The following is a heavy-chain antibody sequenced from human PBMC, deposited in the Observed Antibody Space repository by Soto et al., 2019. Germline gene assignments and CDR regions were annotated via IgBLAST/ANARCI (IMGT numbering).Heavy chain of an antibody. CDR2: INTGNGYT. D-gene: IGHD3-9*01. J-gene: IGHJ6*02. CDR1: GYTFATYA. Sequence: QVQLVQSGAEVKKPGASVKVSCKASGYTFATYAIHWVRQAPGQRLEWMGWINTGNGYTEYSQNFRGRVTITRDASASTAYIEQSSLRSEDTAMYYCTRGNTIFLNPDYYSYDMHVWGRATTVTVAS. V-gene: IGHV1-3*04. CDR3: TRGNTIFLNPDYYSYDMHV.